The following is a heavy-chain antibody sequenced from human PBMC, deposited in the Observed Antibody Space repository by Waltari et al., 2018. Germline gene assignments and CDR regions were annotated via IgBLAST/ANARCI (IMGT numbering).Heavy chain of an antibody. Sequence: QVQLQESGPGLVKPLQTLSLTCTVSGGSISSSDHYWSWIRQPPGKGLEWIGYIYYSGSASYNPSLKSRITISVDTSTNQFSLNLSSVTAADTAVYYCASEVGATEAADSWGQGTLVTVSS. CDR1: GGSISSSDHY. V-gene: IGHV4-30-4*01. D-gene: IGHD1-26*01. CDR2: IYYSGSA. J-gene: IGHJ4*02. CDR3: ASEVGATEAADS.